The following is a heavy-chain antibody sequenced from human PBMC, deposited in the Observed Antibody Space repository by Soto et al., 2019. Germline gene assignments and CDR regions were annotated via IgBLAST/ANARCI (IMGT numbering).Heavy chain of an antibody. D-gene: IGHD3-3*01. J-gene: IGHJ5*02. Sequence: SETLSLTCTVSGGSISSGGYYWSWIRQHPGKGLEWIGYIYYSGSTYYNPSLKSRVTISVDTSKNQFSLKLSSVTAADTAVYYCARVVVGRSGYPNWFDPWGQGTLVTVSS. CDR2: IYYSGST. CDR3: ARVVVGRSGYPNWFDP. CDR1: GGSISSGGYY. V-gene: IGHV4-31*03.